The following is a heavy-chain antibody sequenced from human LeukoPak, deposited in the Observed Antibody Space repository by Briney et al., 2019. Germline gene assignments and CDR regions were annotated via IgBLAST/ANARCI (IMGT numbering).Heavy chain of an antibody. CDR2: IDWDDDK. Sequence: SGPTLVKPTQTLTLTCTFSGFSLSTSGMCVSWIRQPPGKALEWLARIDWDDDKHYSTSLKTRLTISKDTSKNQVVLTMTNMDPVDTATYYCARMGDSGSLRDAFDIWGQGTMVTVSS. D-gene: IGHD1-26*01. CDR1: GFSLSTSGMC. CDR3: ARMGDSGSLRDAFDI. V-gene: IGHV2-70*11. J-gene: IGHJ3*02.